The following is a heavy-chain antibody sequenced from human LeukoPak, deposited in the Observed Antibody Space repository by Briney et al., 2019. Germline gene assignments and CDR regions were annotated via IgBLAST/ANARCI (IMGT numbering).Heavy chain of an antibody. CDR1: GGSVSSGSYY. CDR3: ARVPISTTARGYFDY. V-gene: IGHV4-61*01. Sequence: SETLSLTCTVSGGSVSSGSYYWSWIRQPPGKGLEWIGYIYYSGSTTYNPSPKSRVTISIDTSKNKFSLKLSSVTAADTAVYYCARVPISTTARGYFDYWGQGTLVTVSS. J-gene: IGHJ4*02. D-gene: IGHD4-17*01. CDR2: IYYSGST.